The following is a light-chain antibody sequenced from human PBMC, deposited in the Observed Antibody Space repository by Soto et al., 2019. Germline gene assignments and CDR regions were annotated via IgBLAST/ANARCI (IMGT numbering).Light chain of an antibody. J-gene: IGLJ3*02. CDR3: AAWDDSLNGWV. Sequence: QSVLTQPPSVSEAPRHRVTISCSGSSSNIGNTAVNWYQQLPGKAPKLLIYYDDLLPAGVSDRFSGSKSGTSASLAISGLQAEDEADYYCAAWDDSLNGWVFGGGTKLPVL. V-gene: IGLV1-36*01. CDR1: SSNIGNTA. CDR2: YDD.